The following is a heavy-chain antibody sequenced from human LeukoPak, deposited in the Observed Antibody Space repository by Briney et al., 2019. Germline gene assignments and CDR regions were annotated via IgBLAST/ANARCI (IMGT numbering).Heavy chain of an antibody. Sequence: PGGSLRLSCAASGFTFSSYAMHWVRQAPGKGLEYVSAISSNGGSTYYANSVKGRFTNSRDNSKNTLYLQMGSLRAEDMAVYYCAREGITATLDYWGQGTLVTVSS. CDR2: ISSNGGST. D-gene: IGHD5-18*01. CDR3: AREGITATLDY. J-gene: IGHJ4*02. CDR1: GFTFSSYA. V-gene: IGHV3-64*01.